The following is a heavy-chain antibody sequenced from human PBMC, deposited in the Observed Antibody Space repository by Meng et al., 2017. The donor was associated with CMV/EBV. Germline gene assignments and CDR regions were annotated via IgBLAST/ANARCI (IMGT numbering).Heavy chain of an antibody. J-gene: IGHJ4*02. V-gene: IGHV3-30*02. CDR3: ANGNGHLGV. Sequence: GGSLRLSCAASGFTFSSYGMHWVRQAPGKGLEWVAFIRYDGGNKYYVDSVKGRFTISRDNSKNTLYLQMNSLRAEDTAVYYCANGNGHLGVWGQGTLVTVSS. CDR2: IRYDGGNK. D-gene: IGHD2-8*01. CDR1: GFTFSSYG.